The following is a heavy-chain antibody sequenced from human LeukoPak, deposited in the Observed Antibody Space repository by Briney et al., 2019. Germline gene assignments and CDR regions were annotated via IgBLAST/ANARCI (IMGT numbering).Heavy chain of an antibody. D-gene: IGHD3-10*01. V-gene: IGHV4-4*02. Sequence: SETLSLTCAVSGVSISSSNWWSWVRQPPGKGLEWIGEIYHSGSTNYNPSLKSRVTISVDKSKNQFSLKLSSVTAADTAVHYCARATSGSYFDYWGQGTLVTVSS. J-gene: IGHJ4*02. CDR3: ARATSGSYFDY. CDR1: GVSISSSNW. CDR2: IYHSGST.